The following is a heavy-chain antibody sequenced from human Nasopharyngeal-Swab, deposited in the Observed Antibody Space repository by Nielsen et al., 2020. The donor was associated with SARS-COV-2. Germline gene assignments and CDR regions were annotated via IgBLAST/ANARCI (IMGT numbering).Heavy chain of an antibody. J-gene: IGHJ4*02. CDR1: GFPFRNYY. D-gene: IGHD3-3*01. CDR3: ARGITWSNDF. V-gene: IGHV3-7*02. CDR2: IKQGGSEQ. Sequence: GGSLRLSCAASGFPFRNYYMTWVRQPPGKGLEWVANIKQGGSEQFYVDSVKGRFTISRDNAKNTLFLQMNSLRAEDTAVYYCARGITWSNDFRGQGTLVTVSS.